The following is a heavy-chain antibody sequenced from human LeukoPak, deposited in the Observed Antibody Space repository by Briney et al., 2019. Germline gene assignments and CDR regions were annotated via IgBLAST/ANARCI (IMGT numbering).Heavy chain of an antibody. CDR3: AGQPGYYDSSGYYPLPYYYGMDV. CDR2: IYYSGST. V-gene: IGHV4-39*01. J-gene: IGHJ6*02. CDR1: GGSISGNL. Sequence: SETLSLTCTVSGGSISGNLWSWIRQPPGKGLEWIGSIYYSGSTYYNPSLKSRVTISVDTSKNQFSLKLSSVTAADTAVHYCAGQPGYYDSSGYYPLPYYYGMDVWGQGTTVTVSS. D-gene: IGHD3-22*01.